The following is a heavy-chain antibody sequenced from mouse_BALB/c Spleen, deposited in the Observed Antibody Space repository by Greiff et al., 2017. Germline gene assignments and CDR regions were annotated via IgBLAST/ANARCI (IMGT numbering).Heavy chain of an antibody. V-gene: IGHV3-2*02. CDR1: GYSITSDYA. CDR3: GKMDY. J-gene: IGHJ4*01. Sequence: EVQLQQSGPGLVKPSQSLSLTCTVTGYSITSDYAWNWIRQFPGNKLEWMGYISYSGSTSYNPSLKSRISITRDTSKNQFFLQLNSVTTEDTATYYCGKMDYWGQGTSVTVSS. CDR2: ISYSGST.